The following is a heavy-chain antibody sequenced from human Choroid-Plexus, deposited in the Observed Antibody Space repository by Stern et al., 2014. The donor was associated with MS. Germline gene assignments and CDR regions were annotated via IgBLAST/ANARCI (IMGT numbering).Heavy chain of an antibody. D-gene: IGHD2/OR15-2a*01. Sequence: QVQLVESGGGVVQPGRPLRLSCVASGFTFGSCAMHWVRQAQGKGLEWVAGVAYDRSNKYYADSVKGRFAIFRDNSQNTLYMQMSSLRPEDTAVYYCAKDRQYLTYFFDHWGQGSLVTVSS. CDR3: AKDRQYLTYFFDH. J-gene: IGHJ5*02. V-gene: IGHV3-30*18. CDR2: VAYDRSNK. CDR1: GFTFGSCA.